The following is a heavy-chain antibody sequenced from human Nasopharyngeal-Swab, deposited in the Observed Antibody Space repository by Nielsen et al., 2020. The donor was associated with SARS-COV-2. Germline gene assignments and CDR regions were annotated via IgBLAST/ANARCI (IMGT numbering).Heavy chain of an antibody. J-gene: IGHJ4*02. CDR2: ISGSSSST. V-gene: IGHV3-11*06. D-gene: IGHD5-24*01. Sequence: GGSLRLSCAASGFTFNDYYMSWIRQAPGKGLEWVAYISGSSSSTKYADSVKGRFTISRDNAKNSLYLQMNSLRAEDTAVYYCARVVYGYNYPVDYWGQGTLVTVSS. CDR3: ARVVYGYNYPVDY. CDR1: GFTFNDYY.